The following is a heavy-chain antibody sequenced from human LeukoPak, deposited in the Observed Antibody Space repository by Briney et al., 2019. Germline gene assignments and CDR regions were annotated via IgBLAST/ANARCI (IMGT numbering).Heavy chain of an antibody. Sequence: GGSLRLSCAASGFTFSSYSMNWVRQAPGKGLEWVSSISSSSSYIYYADSVKGRFTISRDNAKNSLYLQMNSLRAEDTAVYYCARDSRVSDYDFWSGYYKGNSDYWGQGTLVTVSS. V-gene: IGHV3-21*01. CDR2: ISSSSSYI. CDR3: ARDSRVSDYDFWSGYYKGNSDY. CDR1: GFTFSSYS. D-gene: IGHD3-3*01. J-gene: IGHJ4*02.